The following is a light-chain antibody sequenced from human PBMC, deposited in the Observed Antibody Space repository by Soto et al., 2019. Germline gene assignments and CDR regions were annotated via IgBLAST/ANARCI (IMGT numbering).Light chain of an antibody. CDR3: HQYNTYPWT. CDR1: QSISSW. CDR2: DAS. V-gene: IGKV1-5*01. Sequence: DVHMTQSPATLSASVGDRVTITCRASQSISSWLAWYQQKPGKVPKLLIDDASSLESGVPSRFSGSGSGTKFTLTIGSLRPDDFAPYYCHQYNTYPWTLGQGTKVDIK. J-gene: IGKJ1*01.